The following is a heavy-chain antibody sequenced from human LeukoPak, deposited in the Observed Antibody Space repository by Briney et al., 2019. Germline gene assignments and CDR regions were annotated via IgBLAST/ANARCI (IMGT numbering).Heavy chain of an antibody. CDR2: ISSSSSYT. CDR3: ARDGDGPRGKDYYYYGMDV. D-gene: IGHD5-24*01. J-gene: IGHJ6*02. CDR1: GFTFSDYY. V-gene: IGHV3-11*05. Sequence: GGSLRLSCAASGFTFSDYYVSWIRQAPGKGLEWVSYISSSSSYTNYADSVKGRFTISRDNAKNSLYLQMNSLRAEDTAVYYCARDGDGPRGKDYYYYGMDVWGLGTTVTVSS.